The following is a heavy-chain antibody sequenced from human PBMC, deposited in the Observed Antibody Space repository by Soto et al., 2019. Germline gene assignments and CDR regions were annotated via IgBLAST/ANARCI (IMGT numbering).Heavy chain of an antibody. D-gene: IGHD2-21*01. V-gene: IGHV4-61*03. CDR3: ARDLVAIGGRVYAFDL. J-gene: IGHJ3*01. Sequence: QVQLQESGPGLVRPSETLSLTCTVAGDSVSSGSHHWNWIRQAPGKGLEWIGSIYFTGRTNHNPSLKSRVTISVDTSKNHLSLNLTSVTAADTAVYYCARDLVAIGGRVYAFDLWCQGTMVTVSS. CDR1: GDSVSSGSHH. CDR2: IYFTGRT.